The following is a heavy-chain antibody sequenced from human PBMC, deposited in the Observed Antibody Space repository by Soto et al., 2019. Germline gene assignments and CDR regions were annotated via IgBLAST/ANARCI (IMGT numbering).Heavy chain of an antibody. J-gene: IGHJ4*02. CDR3: ARALPVGYNWNYEGKLDY. Sequence: ASVKVSCKASGYTFTSYGISWVRQAPGQGLEWMGWISAYNGNTNYAQKLQGRVTMTTDTSTSTAYMELRSLRSDDTAVYYCARALPVGYNWNYEGKLDYWGQGTLVTVSS. V-gene: IGHV1-18*01. CDR2: ISAYNGNT. D-gene: IGHD1-7*01. CDR1: GYTFTSYG.